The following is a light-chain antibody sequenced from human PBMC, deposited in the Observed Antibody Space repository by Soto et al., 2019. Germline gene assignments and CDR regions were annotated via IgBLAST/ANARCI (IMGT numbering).Light chain of an antibody. CDR3: QQYNNWPFT. J-gene: IGKJ3*01. CDR2: GAS. V-gene: IGKV3D-15*01. Sequence: EIVMTQSPATLSVSPGERATLSCRASQSVSSNLAWYQQKPGQAPRLLIYGASTRATGIPARFSGSRSGTEFTLTISSLQSEDFAVYYWQQYNNWPFTFGPGTKVDIK. CDR1: QSVSSN.